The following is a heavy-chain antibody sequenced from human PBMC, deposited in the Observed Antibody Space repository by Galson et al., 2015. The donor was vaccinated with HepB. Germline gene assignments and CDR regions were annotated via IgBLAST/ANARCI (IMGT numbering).Heavy chain of an antibody. Sequence: LSLTCTVSGGSISSYYWSWIRQPPGKGLEWIGYIYYSGSTNYNPSLKSRVTISVDTSKNQFSLKLSSVIAADTAVYYCARRRGSYYHFDYWGQGTLVTVSS. CDR2: IYYSGST. J-gene: IGHJ4*02. CDR3: ARRRGSYYHFDY. CDR1: GGSISSYY. D-gene: IGHD1-26*01. V-gene: IGHV4-59*08.